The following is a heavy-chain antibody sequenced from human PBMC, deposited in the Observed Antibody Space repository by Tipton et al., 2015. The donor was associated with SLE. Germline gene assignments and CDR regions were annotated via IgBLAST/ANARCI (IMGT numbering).Heavy chain of an antibody. J-gene: IGHJ4*02. V-gene: IGHV3-21*04. CDR3: AKEHYYDNSDFHYPYYFHS. D-gene: IGHD3-22*01. CDR2: VTPTSTYI. CDR1: GFSFSNYI. Sequence: SLRLSCVASGFSFSNYIMNWVRQAPGKGLEWVSSVTPTSTYIYYADSVKGRFTISRDNSEDTLYLQMNSLRADDTAVYYCAKEHYYDNSDFHYPYYFHSWGQGTLVTVSS.